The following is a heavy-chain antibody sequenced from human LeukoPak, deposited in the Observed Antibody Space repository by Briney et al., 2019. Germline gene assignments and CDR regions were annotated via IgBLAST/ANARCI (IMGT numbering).Heavy chain of an antibody. D-gene: IGHD1-26*01. CDR3: ARDKPRGSYYGSIDS. V-gene: IGHV3-20*04. CDR1: GFTFDDYG. CDR2: INWNGGST. Sequence: GGSLRLSCAASGFTFDDYGMSWVRQAPGKGLEWVSGINWNGGSTGYADSVKGRFTISRDNAKSSLFLQMNSLRAEDAAVYYCARDKPRGSYYGSIDSWGQGTLVTVSS. J-gene: IGHJ4*02.